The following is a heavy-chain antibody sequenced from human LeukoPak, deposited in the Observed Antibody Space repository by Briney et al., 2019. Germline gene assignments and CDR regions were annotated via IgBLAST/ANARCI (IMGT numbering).Heavy chain of an antibody. CDR2: IYHSGST. Sequence: PSETLSLTCTVSGYSISSGYYWGWIGQPPGEGLERIGSIYHSGSTYHNPSLKSVVTISVDTSKNQFSLKLSSVTAADTAVYYCARVSLSSGWSGDYWGQGTLVTVSS. CDR3: ARVSLSSGWSGDY. CDR1: GYSISSGYY. D-gene: IGHD6-19*01. J-gene: IGHJ4*02. V-gene: IGHV4-38-2*02.